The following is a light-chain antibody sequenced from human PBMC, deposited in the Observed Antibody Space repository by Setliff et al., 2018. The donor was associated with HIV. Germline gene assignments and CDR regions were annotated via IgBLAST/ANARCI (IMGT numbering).Light chain of an antibody. CDR1: SSDVGGYNY. J-gene: IGLJ1*01. CDR2: DVS. V-gene: IGLV2-11*01. CDR3: CSYAGSYTQV. Sequence: QSALTQPASVSGSPGQSITISCTGTSSDVGGYNYVSWYQQHPGKAPKLIIYDVSKRPSGVPDRFSGSKSANTASLTISGLQAEDEADYYCCSYAGSYTQVFGTGTKVTVL.